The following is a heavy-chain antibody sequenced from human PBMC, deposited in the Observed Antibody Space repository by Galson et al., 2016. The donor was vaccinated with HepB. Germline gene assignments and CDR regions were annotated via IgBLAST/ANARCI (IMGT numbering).Heavy chain of an antibody. CDR2: IYGGGST. Sequence: SLRLSCAASGISVRSTYMTWVRQAPGKGLEWISVIYGGGSTYYADSVKGRFTISRDNSRNTLHLQMNNLRVEDTAIYYCARGGTTGVLFGLDGWGQGTTVTVSS. D-gene: IGHD1/OR15-1a*01. CDR3: ARGGTTGVLFGLDG. J-gene: IGHJ6*02. CDR1: GISVRSTY. V-gene: IGHV3-66*01.